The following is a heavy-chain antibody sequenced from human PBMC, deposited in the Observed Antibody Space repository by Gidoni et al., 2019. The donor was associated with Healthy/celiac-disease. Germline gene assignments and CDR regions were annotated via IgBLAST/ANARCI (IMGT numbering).Heavy chain of an antibody. V-gene: IGHV4-34*01. D-gene: IGHD1-26*01. CDR2: INHSGST. Sequence: QVQLQQWGAGLLKHSETLSLTCAVDGGSLSGYYWSWLRQPPGKGLEWIGEINHSGSTNYNPSLKSRLTISVDPSKNQFSLKLSSVTAADTAVYYCARGDWIWSYTGDYYYYGMDVWGQGTTVTVSS. CDR3: ARGDWIWSYTGDYYYYGMDV. CDR1: GGSLSGYY. J-gene: IGHJ6*02.